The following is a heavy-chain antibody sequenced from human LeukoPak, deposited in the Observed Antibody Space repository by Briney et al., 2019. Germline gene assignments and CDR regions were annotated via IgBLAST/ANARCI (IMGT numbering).Heavy chain of an antibody. CDR2: ISSSSSYI. CDR3: ERGPMVVTPIDY. D-gene: IGHD4-23*01. Sequence: GGSLRLSCAASGFTFSSYSMNWVRQAPGKGLEWVSSISSSSSYIYYADSVKGRFTISRANAKNSLYLQMNSLRAEDTAVYYCERGPMVVTPIDYWGQGTLVTVSS. CDR1: GFTFSSYS. J-gene: IGHJ4*02. V-gene: IGHV3-21*01.